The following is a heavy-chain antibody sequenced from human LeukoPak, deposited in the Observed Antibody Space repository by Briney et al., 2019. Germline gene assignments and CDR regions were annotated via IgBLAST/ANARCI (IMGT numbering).Heavy chain of an antibody. CDR3: ARDLYLSR. CDR1: GFTVSSNY. Sequence: PGGSLRLSCAASGFTVSSNYMSWVRQAPGKGLEWVSVIYSGDKTYYADSVKGRFTISRDNSKNTLYLQMNSLRDEDTAMYYCARDLYLSRWGQGTVVTVSS. D-gene: IGHD2/OR15-2a*01. J-gene: IGHJ4*02. CDR2: IYSGDKT. V-gene: IGHV3-53*01.